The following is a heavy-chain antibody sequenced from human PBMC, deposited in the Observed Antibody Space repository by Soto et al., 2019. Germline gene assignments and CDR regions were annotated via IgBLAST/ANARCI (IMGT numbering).Heavy chain of an antibody. V-gene: IGHV4-59*08. CDR3: ARLGAYYQSLDP. D-gene: IGHD2-21*01. Sequence: SDPLSPTCTVSGTSFSPNYWAWIRQPPGKGLEWIGYIYYAGTTSYNPSLKSRVSITFETSKSQFSLRLTFVTASDTAVYYCARLGAYYQSLDPWGEGTVVTVSS. CDR2: IYYAGTT. CDR1: GTSFSPNY. J-gene: IGHJ5*02.